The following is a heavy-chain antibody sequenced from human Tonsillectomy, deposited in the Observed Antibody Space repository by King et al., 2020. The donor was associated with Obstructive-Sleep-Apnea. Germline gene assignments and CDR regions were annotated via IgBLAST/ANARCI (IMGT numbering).Heavy chain of an antibody. D-gene: IGHD2-15*01. CDR3: ARGGTREELLTYYYYGMDV. J-gene: IGHJ6*02. CDR2: IWYDGSNK. V-gene: IGHV3-33*01. CDR1: GFTFSSYG. Sequence: VQLVESGGGVVQPGRSLRLSCAASGFTFSSYGMHWVRQAPGKGLEWVAVIWYDGSNKYYADSVKGRFTSSRDNSKNTLYLQMNSLRAEDTAVYYCARGGTREELLTYYYYGMDVWGQGTTVTVSS.